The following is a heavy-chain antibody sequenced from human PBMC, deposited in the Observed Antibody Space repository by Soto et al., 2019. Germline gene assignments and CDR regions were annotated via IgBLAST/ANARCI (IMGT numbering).Heavy chain of an antibody. CDR2: ISYDGSNK. J-gene: IGHJ4*02. V-gene: IGHV3-30-3*01. CDR3: ARPEIVGATFFDY. D-gene: IGHD1-26*01. CDR1: GFTFSSYA. Sequence: GGSLRLSCAASGFTFSSYAMHWVRQAPGKGLEWVAVISYDGSNKYYADSVKGRFTISRDNSKNTLYLQMNSLRAEDTAVYYCARPEIVGATFFDYWGQGTLVTVSS.